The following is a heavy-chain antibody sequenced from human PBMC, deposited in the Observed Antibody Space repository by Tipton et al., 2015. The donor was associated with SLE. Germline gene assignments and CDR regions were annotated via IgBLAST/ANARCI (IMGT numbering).Heavy chain of an antibody. Sequence: PSLTCAVSGGSISSSNWWSWVRQPPGKGLEWIGYIYDSGSSYYNPSLNSRVTMSIDRSKNQFSLNLTSVTASDTAVYYCARDLVRGVSGGYWGQGTLVTVSS. V-gene: IGHV4-4*02. CDR3: ARDLVRGVSGGY. J-gene: IGHJ4*02. CDR1: GGSISSSNW. D-gene: IGHD3-10*01. CDR2: IYDSGSS.